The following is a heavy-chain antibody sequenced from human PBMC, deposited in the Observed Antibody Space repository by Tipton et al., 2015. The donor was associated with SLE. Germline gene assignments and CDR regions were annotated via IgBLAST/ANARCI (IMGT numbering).Heavy chain of an antibody. V-gene: IGHV3-74*01. J-gene: IGHJ6*02. CDR3: ARAVRRICSTSCYSAYYGMDV. Sequence: GSLRLSCAASGFTFSSYWMHWVRQAPGKGLVWVSRINTDGSTTTYADSVKGRFTISRDNAKNTLYLQMNSLRAEDTAVYYCARAVRRICSTSCYSAYYGMDVWGQGTTVTVSS. D-gene: IGHD2-2*01. CDR1: GFTFSSYW. CDR2: INTDGSTT.